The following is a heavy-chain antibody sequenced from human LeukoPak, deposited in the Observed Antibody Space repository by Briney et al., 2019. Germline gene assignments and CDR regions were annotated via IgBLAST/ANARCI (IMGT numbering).Heavy chain of an antibody. CDR2: LSYSGST. Sequence: SETLSLTRTVSGGSINNDYWSWIRQPPGKGLEWIGYLSYSGSTSYNPSLKRRVTISADTSKNQFSLKMNSVTAADTAVYYCARSLSRSSYGNFDYWGQGTLVTVSP. D-gene: IGHD3-10*01. V-gene: IGHV4-59*01. CDR3: ARSLSRSSYGNFDY. CDR1: GGSINNDY. J-gene: IGHJ4*02.